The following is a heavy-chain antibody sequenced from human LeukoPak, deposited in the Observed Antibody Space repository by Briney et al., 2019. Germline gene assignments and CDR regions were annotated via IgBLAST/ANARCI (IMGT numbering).Heavy chain of an antibody. CDR2: ISSSSSSYI. D-gene: IGHD3-10*01. CDR1: GFTFSSYS. J-gene: IGHJ4*02. Sequence: GGSLRFSCAASGFTFSSYSMNWVRQAPGKGLEWVSSISSSSSSYIYYADSVKGRFTISRDNAKNSLYLQMNSLRAEDTAVYHCARGGDDMGFDYWGQGTLVTVSS. V-gene: IGHV3-21*01. CDR3: ARGGDDMGFDY.